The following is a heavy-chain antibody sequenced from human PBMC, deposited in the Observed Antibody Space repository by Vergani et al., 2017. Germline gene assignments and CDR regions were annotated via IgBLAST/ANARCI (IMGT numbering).Heavy chain of an antibody. CDR3: ARVGLDWDEVS. CDR1: GGSVSSGEYY. J-gene: IGHJ5*02. CDR2: IYFNGNT. Sequence: QVQLQESGPGLVKPSQTLSLICTVSGGSVSSGEYYWNWIRQPPGKGLEWIGYIYFNGNTYYNPSLKNRVTRSSDTFKNHFSLKLISVTAADTAIYYCARVGLDWDEVSWGQGALVSVSP. V-gene: IGHV4-30-4*08. D-gene: IGHD1-1*01.